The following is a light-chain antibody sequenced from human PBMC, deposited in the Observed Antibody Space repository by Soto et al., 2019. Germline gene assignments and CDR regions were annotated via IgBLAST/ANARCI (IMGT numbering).Light chain of an antibody. CDR1: QSVRSSS. V-gene: IGKV3-20*01. CDR3: QQYGSSPWT. Sequence: EILLTQSPGTLSLSPGERATLSCRASQSVRSSSLVWYQQKSGQAPRLLIYGASARATGIPDRFSGSGSGTDFTLTISRLEPEDFAVYYCQQYGSSPWTFGQGTKVDIK. CDR2: GAS. J-gene: IGKJ1*01.